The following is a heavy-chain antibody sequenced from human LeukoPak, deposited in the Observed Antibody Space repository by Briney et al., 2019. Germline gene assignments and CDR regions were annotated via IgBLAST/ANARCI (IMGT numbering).Heavy chain of an antibody. V-gene: IGHV4-31*03. CDR1: GGSISSGGYY. Sequence: SQTLSLTCTVSGGSISSGGYYWSWIRQHPGKGLEWIGYIYYSGSTYYNPSLKSRVTISVDTSKNQFSLKLSSVTAADTAVYYCARAAGIVGALLRFAYWGQGTLVTVSS. D-gene: IGHD1-26*01. J-gene: IGHJ4*02. CDR3: ARAAGIVGALLRFAY. CDR2: IYYSGST.